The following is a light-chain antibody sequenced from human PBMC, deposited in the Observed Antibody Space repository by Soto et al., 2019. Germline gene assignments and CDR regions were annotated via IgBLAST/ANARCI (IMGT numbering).Light chain of an antibody. Sequence: DIQLTQSPSFLSASVGDRVIITCRASQDISSYLAWYQQRPGKVPRFLTHAASTLQSGVPSRFSAAGSGTTFTLIFSSLQPEDIATYYCQQLNRFPRTFGQGTKVEV. CDR1: QDISSY. J-gene: IGKJ1*01. V-gene: IGKV1-9*01. CDR3: QQLNRFPRT. CDR2: AAS.